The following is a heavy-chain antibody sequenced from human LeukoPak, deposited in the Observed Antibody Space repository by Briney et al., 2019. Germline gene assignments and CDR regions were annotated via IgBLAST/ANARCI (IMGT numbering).Heavy chain of an antibody. CDR2: ISGSGGST. J-gene: IGHJ4*02. CDR3: AKDSGYTFDY. CDR1: GFTFSSYG. Sequence: GGSLGLSCAASGFTFSSYGMSWVRQAPGKGLEWVSAISGSGGSTYYADSVKSRFTISRDNSKNTLYLQMNSLRAEDTAVYYCAKDSGYTFDYWGQGTLVTVSS. V-gene: IGHV3-23*01. D-gene: IGHD3-10*01.